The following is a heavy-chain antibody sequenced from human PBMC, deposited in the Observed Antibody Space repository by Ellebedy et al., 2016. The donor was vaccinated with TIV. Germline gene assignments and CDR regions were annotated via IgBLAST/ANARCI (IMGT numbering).Heavy chain of an antibody. Sequence: GGSLRLSXAASGFSFSSFAMTWVRQAPGKGLEWVSTISGPGSVTYYADSVKGRFTISRDNAKNSLYLQMNSLRAEDTAVYYCARVEPFYCSSTSCKNLGSDYWGQGTLVTVSS. CDR2: ISGPGSVT. CDR1: GFSFSSFA. D-gene: IGHD2-2*01. CDR3: ARVEPFYCSSTSCKNLGSDY. V-gene: IGHV3-21*01. J-gene: IGHJ4*02.